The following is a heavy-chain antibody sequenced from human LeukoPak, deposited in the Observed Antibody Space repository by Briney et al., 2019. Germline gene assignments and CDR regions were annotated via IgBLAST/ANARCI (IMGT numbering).Heavy chain of an antibody. CDR1: GFTFSSYA. CDR3: AKERYSSSWYRPRGTFDY. D-gene: IGHD6-13*01. V-gene: IGHV3-23*01. J-gene: IGHJ4*02. Sequence: GGPLRLSCAASGFTFSSYAMSWVRQAPGKGLEWVSAISGSGGSTYYADSVKGRFTISRDNSKNTLYLQMNSLRAEDTAVYYCAKERYSSSWYRPRGTFDYWGQGTLVTVSS. CDR2: ISGSGGST.